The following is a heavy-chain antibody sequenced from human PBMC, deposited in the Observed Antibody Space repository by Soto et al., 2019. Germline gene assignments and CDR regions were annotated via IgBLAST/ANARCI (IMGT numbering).Heavy chain of an antibody. V-gene: IGHV3-9*01. CDR2: ISWNSGSI. CDR1: GFTFDDYA. CDR3: AKVRVVTIFGVDAFDY. J-gene: IGHJ4*02. Sequence: GGSLRLSCAASGFTFDDYAMHWVRQAPGKGLEWVSGISWNSGSIGYADSVKGRFTISRDNAKNSLYLQMNSLRAEDTALYYCAKVRVVTIFGVDAFDYWGQGTLVTVSS. D-gene: IGHD3-3*01.